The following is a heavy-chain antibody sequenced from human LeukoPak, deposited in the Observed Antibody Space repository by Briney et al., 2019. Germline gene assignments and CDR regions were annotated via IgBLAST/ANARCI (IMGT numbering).Heavy chain of an antibody. Sequence: PSETLSLTCAVYGGSFSGYYWSWIRQPPGKGLEWIGEINHSGSTNYNPSLKSRVTISVDTSKNQFSLQLSSVTAADTAVYYCTRPNIMITFGGVIVEDYFYYSGEGNLVTVSA. CDR2: INHSGST. J-gene: IGHJ4*02. D-gene: IGHD3-16*02. CDR1: GGSFSGYY. CDR3: TRPNIMITFGGVIVEDYFYY. V-gene: IGHV4-34*01.